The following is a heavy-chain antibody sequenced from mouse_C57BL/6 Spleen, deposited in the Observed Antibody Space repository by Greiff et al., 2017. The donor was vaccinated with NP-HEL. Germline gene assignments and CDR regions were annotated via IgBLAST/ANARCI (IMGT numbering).Heavy chain of an antibody. CDR1: GYTFTSYW. D-gene: IGHD2-4*01. J-gene: IGHJ4*01. V-gene: IGHV1-52*01. Sequence: QVQLQQPGAELVRPGSSVKLSCKASGYTFTSYWMHWVKQRPIQGLEWIGNIDPSDSETHYNQKFKDKATLTVDKSSSTAYMQLSSLTSEDSAVYYCARGGDYDVLYAMDYWGQGTSVTVSS. CDR2: IDPSDSET. CDR3: ARGGDYDVLYAMDY.